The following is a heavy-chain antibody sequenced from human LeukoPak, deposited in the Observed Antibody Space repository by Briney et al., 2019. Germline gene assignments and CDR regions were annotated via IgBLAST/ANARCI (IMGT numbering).Heavy chain of an antibody. V-gene: IGHV4-61*08. Sequence: SETLSLTCTVSGGSISSGDYYWSWIRQSPGKGLEWIGYIYYSGSTNYNPSLKSRVTLSVDTSKNEFSLKLSSVTAADTAVYYCARGPPPDLDYWGRGTLVTVSS. CDR2: IYYSGST. CDR1: GGSISSGDYY. CDR3: ARGPPPDLDY. J-gene: IGHJ4*02.